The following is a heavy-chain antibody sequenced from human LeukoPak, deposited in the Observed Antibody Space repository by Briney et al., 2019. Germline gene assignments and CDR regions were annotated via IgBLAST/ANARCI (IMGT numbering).Heavy chain of an antibody. Sequence: GGSLRLSCAASGFTFSSYWMSWVRQAPGKGLEWVANIKQDGSEKYYVDSVKGRFTISRDNAKNSLYLQMDSLRAEDTAVYYCARVESGRYYDSSGPSHWGQGTLVTVSS. CDR1: GFTFSSYW. J-gene: IGHJ4*02. CDR3: ARVESGRYYDSSGPSH. V-gene: IGHV3-7*01. CDR2: IKQDGSEK. D-gene: IGHD3-22*01.